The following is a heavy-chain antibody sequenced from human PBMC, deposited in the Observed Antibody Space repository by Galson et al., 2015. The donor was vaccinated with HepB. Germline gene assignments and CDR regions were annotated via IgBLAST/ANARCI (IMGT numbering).Heavy chain of an antibody. V-gene: IGHV4-4*07. CDR2: IYTSGST. CDR1: GGSISSYY. Sequence: SETLSLTCTVSGGSISSYYWSWIRQPAGKGLEWIGRIYTSGSTNYNPSLKSRVTMSVDTSKNQFSLKLSSVTAADTAVYYCAREHLNDYVWGSYRSYFDYWGQGTLVTVSS. CDR3: AREHLNDYVWGSYRSYFDY. D-gene: IGHD3-16*02. J-gene: IGHJ4*02.